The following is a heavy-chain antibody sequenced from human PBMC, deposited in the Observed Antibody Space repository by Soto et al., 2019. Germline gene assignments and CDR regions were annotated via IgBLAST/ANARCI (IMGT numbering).Heavy chain of an antibody. V-gene: IGHV3-9*01. J-gene: IGHJ4*02. CDR3: AKEGGYCSGGSCYGDYFDY. CDR2: ISWNSGSI. Sequence: GGSLRLSCAASGFTFDDYAMHWVRQAPGKGLEWVSGISWNSGSIGYADSVKGRFTISRDNAKNSRYLQMNSLRAEDTALYYCAKEGGYCSGGSCYGDYFDYWGQGTLVTVSS. CDR1: GFTFDDYA. D-gene: IGHD2-15*01.